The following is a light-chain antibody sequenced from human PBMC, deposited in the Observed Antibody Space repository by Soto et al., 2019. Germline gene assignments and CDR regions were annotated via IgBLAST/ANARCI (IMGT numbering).Light chain of an antibody. CDR1: QIGNTNY. CDR3: QQYGSSPRT. CDR2: SVF. J-gene: IGKJ1*01. V-gene: IGKV3-20*01. Sequence: EMVLTQSPGTLSLSPGERATLHCRASQIGNTNYLAWYQQRPGQPPRLLIYSVFTRANGTPDRFSGSGSGTDFTLTISRLEPEDFAVYYCQQYGSSPRTFGQGTKVEIK.